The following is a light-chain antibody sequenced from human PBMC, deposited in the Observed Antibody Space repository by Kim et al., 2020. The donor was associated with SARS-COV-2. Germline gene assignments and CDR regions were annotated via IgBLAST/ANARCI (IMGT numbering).Light chain of an antibody. CDR3: QGEDNWPPLA. CDR1: QSISSS. V-gene: IGKV3-15*01. J-gene: IGKJ1*01. CDR2: GAS. Sequence: EIVMTQSPATLSVSPGERATLSCRASQSISSSLAWYQKKPGQAPRLLIYGASTRATGIPARFSGSGSGTEFTLTISSLQSEDFAVYYWQGEDNWPPLAFGLGTKVDIK.